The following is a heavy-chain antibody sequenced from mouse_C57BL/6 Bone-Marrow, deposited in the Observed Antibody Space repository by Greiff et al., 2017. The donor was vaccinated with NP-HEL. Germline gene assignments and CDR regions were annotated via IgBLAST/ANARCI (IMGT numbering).Heavy chain of an antibody. V-gene: IGHV14-3*01. D-gene: IGHD1-1*01. CDR1: GFNIKNTY. CDR3: ARLTPVVATDYFDY. Sequence: EVKLQESVAELVRPGASVKLSCTASGFNIKNTYMHWVKQRPEQGLEGIGRIDPANGNTKYAPKFQGKATITSDTSSNTAYLQLSSLTSEDTAIYYCARLTPVVATDYFDYWGQGTTLTVSS. CDR2: IDPANGNT. J-gene: IGHJ2*01.